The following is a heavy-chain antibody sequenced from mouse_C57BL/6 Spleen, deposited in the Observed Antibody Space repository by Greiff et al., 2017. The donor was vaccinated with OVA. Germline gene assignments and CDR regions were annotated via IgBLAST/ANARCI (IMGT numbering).Heavy chain of an antibody. D-gene: IGHD1-1*02. CDR3: ARMVVIYWYFDV. V-gene: IGHV1-52*01. CDR2: IDPYGSET. CDR1: GYTFTSYW. J-gene: IGHJ1*03. Sequence: QVQLQQPGAELVRPGSSVKLSCKASGYTFTSYWMQWVQQRPEQGLEWIGNIDPYGSETHYNQKFKDKATLTVDKSSSTAYMQLSSLTSEDSAVYYCARMVVIYWYFDVWGTGTTVTVSS.